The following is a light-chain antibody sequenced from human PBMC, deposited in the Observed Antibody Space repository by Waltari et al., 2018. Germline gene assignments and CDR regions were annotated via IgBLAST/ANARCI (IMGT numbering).Light chain of an antibody. Sequence: QSALTQPASVSGSPGQSITISCTGSSSDVGGYNYVSWYQKHPGKAPKLMIYDVSHRPSGVSNRFSGSKSGNTASLTSSGLQAEDEADYYCSSYTGSSTLVVGGGTKLTVL. J-gene: IGLJ2*01. CDR3: SSYTGSSTLV. V-gene: IGLV2-14*03. CDR2: DVS. CDR1: SSDVGGYNY.